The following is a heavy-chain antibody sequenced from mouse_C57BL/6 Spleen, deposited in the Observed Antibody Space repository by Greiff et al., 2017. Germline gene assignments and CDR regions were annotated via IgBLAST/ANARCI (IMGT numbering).Heavy chain of an antibody. CDR1: GYTFTSYW. J-gene: IGHJ3*01. V-gene: IGHV1-69*01. CDR3: ARASSGYGFAY. Sequence: QVHVKQPGAELVMPGASVKLSCKASGYTFTSYWMHWVKQRPGQGLEWIGEIDPSDSYTNYNQKFKGKSTLTVDKSSSTAYMQLSSLTSEDSAVYYCARASSGYGFAYWGQGTLVTVSA. D-gene: IGHD3-2*02. CDR2: IDPSDSYT.